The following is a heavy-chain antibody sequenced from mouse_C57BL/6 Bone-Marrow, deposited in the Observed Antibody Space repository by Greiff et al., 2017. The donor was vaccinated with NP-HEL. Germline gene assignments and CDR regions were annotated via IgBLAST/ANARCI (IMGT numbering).Heavy chain of an antibody. V-gene: IGHV1-50*01. CDR1: GYTFTSYW. J-gene: IGHJ4*01. CDR2: IDPSDSYT. Sequence: QVQLKQPGAELVKPGASVKLSCKASGYTFTSYWMQWVKQRPGQGLEWIGEIDPSDSYTNYNQKFKGKAPLTVDTSSSTAYMQLISLTSEDSAVYYCARSIHYSRIAMDYWGQGTSVTVSS. D-gene: IGHD1-2*01. CDR3: ARSIHYSRIAMDY.